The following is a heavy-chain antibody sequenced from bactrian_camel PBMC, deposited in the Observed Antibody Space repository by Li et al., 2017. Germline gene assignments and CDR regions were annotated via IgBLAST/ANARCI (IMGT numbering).Heavy chain of an antibody. CDR1: GFTFSSYD. V-gene: IGHV3S40*01. CDR2: INSGGGST. Sequence: DVQLVESGGGLVQPGGSLRLSCAASGFTFSSYDMSWVRQAPGKGLEWVSAINSGGGSTYYADSVKGRFTITLDRAKNTAYLQMNNLKPEDTAVYYCAHDHSGLSMPCWGQGTQVTVS. CDR3: AHDHSGLSMPC. J-gene: IGHJ4*01.